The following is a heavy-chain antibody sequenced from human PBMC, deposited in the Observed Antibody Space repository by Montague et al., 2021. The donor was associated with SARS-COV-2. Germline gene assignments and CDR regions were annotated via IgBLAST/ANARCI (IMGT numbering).Heavy chain of an antibody. CDR2: ISPDGSDT. J-gene: IGHJ4*02. D-gene: IGHD2-21*01. CDR1: GFGFSVYW. V-gene: IGHV3-74*01. Sequence: SLRLSCAASGFGFSVYWMYWVRQAPGKGLVWVSRISPDGSDTAYADFVKGRFIISRDNAGDTLYLQMNSLRADDAALCHCARELWSAGEYWGQGALVTVSS. CDR3: ARELWSAGEY.